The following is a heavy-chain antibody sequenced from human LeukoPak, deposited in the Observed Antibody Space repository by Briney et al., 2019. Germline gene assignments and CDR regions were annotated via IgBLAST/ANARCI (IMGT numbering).Heavy chain of an antibody. CDR3: ARGPKNPRITMVRDPSPFDY. J-gene: IGHJ4*02. CDR2: INTNTGNP. Sequence: ASVKVSCKASGYTFTSYAMNWVRQAPGQGLEWMGWINTNTGNPTYAQGFTGRFVFSLDTSVSTAYLQISSLKAEDTAVYYCARGPKNPRITMVRDPSPFDYWGQGTLVTVSS. CDR1: GYTFTSYA. V-gene: IGHV7-4-1*02. D-gene: IGHD3-10*01.